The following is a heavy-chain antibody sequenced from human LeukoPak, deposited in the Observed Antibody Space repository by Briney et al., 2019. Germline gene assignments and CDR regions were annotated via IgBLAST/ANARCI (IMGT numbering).Heavy chain of an antibody. Sequence: GGSLRLSCAASGFTFSSYAISWVRQAPGKGLEWVSAISGSGGSTYYADSVKGRFTISRDNSKNTLYLQMNNLRAEDTAVYYCAKVSAMVFTFDYWGQGTLVTVSS. CDR1: GFTFSSYA. CDR3: AKVSAMVFTFDY. V-gene: IGHV3-23*01. CDR2: ISGSGGST. J-gene: IGHJ4*02. D-gene: IGHD5-18*01.